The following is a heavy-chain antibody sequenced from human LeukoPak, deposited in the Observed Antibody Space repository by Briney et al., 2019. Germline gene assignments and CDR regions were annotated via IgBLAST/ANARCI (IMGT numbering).Heavy chain of an antibody. CDR1: GGSFSGYY. J-gene: IGHJ6*02. D-gene: IGHD2-15*01. V-gene: IGHV4-34*01. CDR2: INHSGST. CDR3: ARGTAYCSGGSCYGRYYYYGMDV. Sequence: SETLSLTCAVYGGSFSGYYWSWIRQPPGKGLEWIGEINHSGSTNYNPSLKSRVTISVDTSKNQFSLKLSSVTAADTAVYYCARGTAYCSGGSCYGRYYYYGMDVWGQGTTVTVSS.